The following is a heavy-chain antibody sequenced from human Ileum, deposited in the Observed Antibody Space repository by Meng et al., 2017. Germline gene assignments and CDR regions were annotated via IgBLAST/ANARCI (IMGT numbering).Heavy chain of an antibody. CDR2: IDQSGNS. V-gene: IGHV4-4*02. J-gene: IGHJ4*02. CDR1: GAFVSANSY. D-gene: IGHD4/OR15-4a*01. Sequence: VRSQGSGPGLVKPSETLSRPCSVSGAFVSANSYWSWVRQPPGKGLAWIGQIDQSGNSYYSPSLKSRVTMSIDKSKNQFSLRLTSVTAADTAVYYCARHGGYYQDFWGQGTLVTVSS. CDR3: ARHGGYYQDF.